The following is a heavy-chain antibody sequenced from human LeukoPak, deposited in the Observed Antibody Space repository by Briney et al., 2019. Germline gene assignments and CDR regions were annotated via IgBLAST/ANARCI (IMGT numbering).Heavy chain of an antibody. D-gene: IGHD4/OR15-4a*01. J-gene: IGHJ4*02. Sequence: PGGSLRLSCAASGFTFDDYGMSWVRQAPGKGLEWVANIKQDGNEKYYADSVKGRFTISRDNGKNSLDLQMNSLRADDTAFYYCARDTLGEGEDANYAVYYFDYWGQGTVVTVSS. CDR3: ARDTLGEGEDANYAVYYFDY. CDR2: IKQDGNEK. V-gene: IGHV3-7*01. CDR1: GFTFDDYG.